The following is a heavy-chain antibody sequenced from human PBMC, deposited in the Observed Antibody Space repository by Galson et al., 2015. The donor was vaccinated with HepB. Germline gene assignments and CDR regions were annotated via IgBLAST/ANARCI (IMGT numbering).Heavy chain of an antibody. Sequence: SVKVSCKASGYAFTGYYMHWVRQAPGQGLEWMGWINPNSGGTNFAQKFQGRVTMTRDTSISTAYMELTSLRSDDTAVYYCARTDQYYYYMDVWGKGTTVTVSS. CDR2: INPNSGGT. V-gene: IGHV1-2*02. J-gene: IGHJ6*03. CDR3: ARTDQYYYYMDV. CDR1: GYAFTGYY.